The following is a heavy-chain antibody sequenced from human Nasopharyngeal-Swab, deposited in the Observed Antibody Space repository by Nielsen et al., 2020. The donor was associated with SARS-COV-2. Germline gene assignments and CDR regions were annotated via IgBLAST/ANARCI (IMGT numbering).Heavy chain of an antibody. D-gene: IGHD2-2*01. CDR1: GFTFSSYW. V-gene: IGHV3-7*01. J-gene: IGHJ4*02. Sequence: GESLKISCAASGFTFSSYWMSWVRQAPGKGLEWVAHIKQSGSGQYYVDSMKGRFTISRDNAKNSLSLQMNSLRAEDTAVYYCARYCSTTSCPRCFDYWGQGTLVTVSS. CDR3: ARYCSTTSCPRCFDY. CDR2: IKQSGSGQ.